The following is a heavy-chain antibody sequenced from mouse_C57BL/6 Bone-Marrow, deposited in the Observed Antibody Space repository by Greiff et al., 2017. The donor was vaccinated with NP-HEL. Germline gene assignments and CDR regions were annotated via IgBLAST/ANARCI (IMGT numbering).Heavy chain of an antibody. CDR3: AREATVGARGGYYFDY. V-gene: IGHV1-82*01. Sequence: VKLVESGPELVKPGASVKISCKASGYAFSSSWMNWVKQRPGKGLEWIGRIYPGDGDTNYNGKFKGKATLTADKSSSTAYMQLSSLTSEDSAVYFCAREATVGARGGYYFDYWGQGTTLTVSS. CDR1: GYAFSSSW. CDR2: IYPGDGDT. J-gene: IGHJ2*01. D-gene: IGHD1-1*01.